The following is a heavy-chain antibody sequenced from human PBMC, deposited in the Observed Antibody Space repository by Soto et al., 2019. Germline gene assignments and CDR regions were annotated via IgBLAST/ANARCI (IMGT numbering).Heavy chain of an antibody. CDR2: INGDESST. Sequence: PGGSLRLSCAASGFTFTNYWMHWVRQAPGKGLVWVSRINGDESSTTYADSVKGRFTISRDNAKNTLYLQMNSLRAEDTAMYYCARGRYYAMDVWGQGTTVTAP. CDR3: ARGRYYAMDV. J-gene: IGHJ6*02. V-gene: IGHV3-74*01. CDR1: GFTFTNYW.